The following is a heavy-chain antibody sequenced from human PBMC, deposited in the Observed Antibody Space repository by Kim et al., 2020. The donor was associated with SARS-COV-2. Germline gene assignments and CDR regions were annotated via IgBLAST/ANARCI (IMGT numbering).Heavy chain of an antibody. Sequence: SETLSLTCAVSGSSLITDHWWSWVRQPPGKGLEWIGEVHHDGCTNCNSSLKNRLSMSMDTSKNEFSLKLTSVTVADTAVYYCAREAWVAPAIEWGQGT. CDR3: AREAWVAPAIE. V-gene: IGHV4-4*02. CDR1: GSSLITDHW. J-gene: IGHJ4*02. D-gene: IGHD2-15*01. CDR2: VHHDGCT.